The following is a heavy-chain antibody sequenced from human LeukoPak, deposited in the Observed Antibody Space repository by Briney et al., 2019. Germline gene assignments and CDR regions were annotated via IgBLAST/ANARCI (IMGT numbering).Heavy chain of an antibody. CDR3: ARAPGVVGTGGYLDP. D-gene: IGHD3-3*01. J-gene: IGHJ5*02. Sequence: SGTLSLTCAVSNDSINTNKWWNWVRQPPGKGLQWIVEIHQSGNVNYNPSLKSRVTISVDKSKNQFSLKLNSVTAADTAMYYCARAPGVVGTGGYLDPWGQGTLVTVSS. CDR2: IHQSGNV. V-gene: IGHV4-4*02. CDR1: NDSINTNKW.